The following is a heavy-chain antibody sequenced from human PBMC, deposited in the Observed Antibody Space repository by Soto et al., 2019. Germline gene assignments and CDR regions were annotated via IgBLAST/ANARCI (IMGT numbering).Heavy chain of an antibody. V-gene: IGHV2-5*01. D-gene: IGHD3-22*01. CDR1: GFSLSVYGVR. CDR3: AHTKDSSGFLTS. Sequence: SGPTLVNPTHTLTPTCSFSGFSLSVYGVRVIWFRQPPGETLEWLALIHSNDDKRYSPYLKSRLTITKDTSKNQVVLTLTNLDPLDTGTYFCAHTKDSSGFLTSWGQGILVTVSS. CDR2: IHSNDDK. J-gene: IGHJ5*02.